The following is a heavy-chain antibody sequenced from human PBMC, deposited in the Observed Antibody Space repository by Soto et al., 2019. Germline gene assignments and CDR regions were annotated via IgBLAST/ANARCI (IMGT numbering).Heavy chain of an antibody. CDR1: GVTFSRYG. CDR3: ARDFGEYYDSSGYYSPRPFDY. CDR2: IWYDGSNK. D-gene: IGHD3-22*01. J-gene: IGHJ4*02. V-gene: IGHV3-33*01. Sequence: GGSLRLSCAASGVTFSRYGMHWVRKAPGKGREWVAVIWYDGSNKYYADSVKGRFTISRDNSKNTLYLQMNSLRAEDTAVYYCARDFGEYYDSSGYYSPRPFDYWGQGTLVTVSS.